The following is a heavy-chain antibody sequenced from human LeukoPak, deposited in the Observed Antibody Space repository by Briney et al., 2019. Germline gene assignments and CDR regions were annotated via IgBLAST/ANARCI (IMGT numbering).Heavy chain of an antibody. D-gene: IGHD3-9*01. CDR1: GFTFSSYS. CDR2: INHSGST. J-gene: IGHJ4*02. CDR3: ARGIPYYDILTGYYYFDY. V-gene: IGHV4-34*01. Sequence: GSLRLSCAASGFTFSSYSMNWVRQPPGKGLEWIGEINHSGSTNYNPSLKSRVTISVDTSKNQFSLKLSSVTAADTAVYYCARGIPYYDILTGYYYFDYWGQGTLVTVSS.